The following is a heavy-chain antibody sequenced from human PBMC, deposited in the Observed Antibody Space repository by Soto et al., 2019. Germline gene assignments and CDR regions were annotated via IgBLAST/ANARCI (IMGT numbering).Heavy chain of an antibody. D-gene: IGHD3-22*01. J-gene: IGHJ4*02. CDR3: ARVRDYYDSPFDH. CDR2: IIPMFGTA. CDR1: GDSFSSYA. V-gene: IGHV1-69*01. Sequence: QVQLVQSGTEVKKPGSSVKVACKASGDSFSSYAMSWVRQAPGQVLEWMGAIIPMFGTANYAQKFQGRITITADESTRTAYMKLSRLTSEDTAVYYCARVRDYYDSPFDHWGQGTLVTVSS.